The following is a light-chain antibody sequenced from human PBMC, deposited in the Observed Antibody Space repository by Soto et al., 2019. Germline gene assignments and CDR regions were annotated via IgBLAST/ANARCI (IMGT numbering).Light chain of an antibody. V-gene: IGKV3-15*01. Sequence: EIVLTQSPAILSLSPGERATLSCRASQSVSTYLTWYQQKPGQPPRLLIYGASTRATGVPARFSGSGSGTEFTLTISSLQSEDFAVYYCQQYDNWWTFGQGTKV. CDR3: QQYDNWWT. J-gene: IGKJ1*01. CDR2: GAS. CDR1: QSVSTY.